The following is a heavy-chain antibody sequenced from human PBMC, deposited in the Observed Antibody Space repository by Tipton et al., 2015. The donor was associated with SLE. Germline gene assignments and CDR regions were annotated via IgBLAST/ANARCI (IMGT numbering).Heavy chain of an antibody. CDR2: IDSTGSST. CDR3: ASLSAPSDY. Sequence: GSLRLSCAASGFSFSSYWMHWVRHAPGKGLVWVSEIDSTGSSTTYADSVRDRFTISRDNAKNTLFLQMDSLRVEDTAVYYCASLSAPSDYWGRGTVGTVSS. J-gene: IGHJ4*02. CDR1: GFSFSSYW. V-gene: IGHV3-74*03.